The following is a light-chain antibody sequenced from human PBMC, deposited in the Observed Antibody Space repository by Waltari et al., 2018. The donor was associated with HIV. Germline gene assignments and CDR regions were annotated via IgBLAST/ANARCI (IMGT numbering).Light chain of an antibody. CDR1: TSNIGSGYD. CDR3: QSYESSLSGWV. Sequence: QSVLTQPTSVSGAPGQRVTSSCSGSTSNIGSGYDVHWYQQIPGTAPKLLIYANSNRPSGVPDRFSGSQSGTLAALAITGLEAEDEADDCCQSYESSLSGWVFGGGTKLTVL. CDR2: ANS. V-gene: IGLV1-40*01. J-gene: IGLJ3*02.